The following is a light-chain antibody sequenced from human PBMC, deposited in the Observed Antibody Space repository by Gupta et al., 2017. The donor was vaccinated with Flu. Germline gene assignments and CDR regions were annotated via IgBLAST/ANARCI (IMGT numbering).Light chain of an antibody. CDR2: GAS. Sequence: EIVMTQSPATLSVSPGERATLSCRASQNIGTNLAWYQQKPGQAPRLLIYGASTRATDIPAKFSGSGSGTEFTLTISSLQSEDFAVYYCQQDNNWPLTFGGGTKVEIK. CDR3: QQDNNWPLT. V-gene: IGKV3-15*01. CDR1: QNIGTN. J-gene: IGKJ4*01.